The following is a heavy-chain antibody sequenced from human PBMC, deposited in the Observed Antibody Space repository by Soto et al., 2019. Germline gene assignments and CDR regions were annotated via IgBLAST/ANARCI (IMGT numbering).Heavy chain of an antibody. Sequence: QVQLQQWCAGLLKPSETLSLTYAVYGGSFSGYYWSWIRQPPGKGLEWIGEINHSGSNNYNPSLRGLGTIAVYTCKDRFPLKLSCVTAADTAVYYCATREVWSGTSCYATPVGYFDLCGRGTLVTVSS. D-gene: IGHD2-2*01. J-gene: IGHJ2*01. V-gene: IGHV4-34*01. CDR1: GGSFSGYY. CDR2: INHSGSN. CDR3: ATREVWSGTSCYATPVGYFDL.